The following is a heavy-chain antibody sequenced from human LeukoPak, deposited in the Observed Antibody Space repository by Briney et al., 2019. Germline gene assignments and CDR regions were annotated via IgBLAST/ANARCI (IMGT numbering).Heavy chain of an antibody. D-gene: IGHD4-17*01. CDR3: AKTLFSSYGDYLLGD. V-gene: IGHV3-30*02. CDR1: GFSFSSYG. CDR2: IRSDGSKK. J-gene: IGHJ4*02. Sequence: GGSLRLSCAASGFSFSSYGMHWVRQAPGKGLEWVAFIRSDGSKKYYADSVKGRFTISRGSFENSLDLQMNSLRAEDTAVYYCAKTLFSSYGDYLLGDWGQGTLVTVSS.